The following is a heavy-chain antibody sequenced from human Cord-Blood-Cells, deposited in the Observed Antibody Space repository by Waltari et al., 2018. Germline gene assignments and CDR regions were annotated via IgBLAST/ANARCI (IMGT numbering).Heavy chain of an antibody. J-gene: IGHJ6*02. CDR2: SNHSGST. V-gene: IGHV4-34*01. Sequence: QVQLQQWGAGLLKPSETLSLTCAVYGGSFSGYYWSWIRPPPGKGLEWIGESNHSGSTNYNPSLKSRVTISVDTSKNQFSLKLSSVTAADTAVYYCARGDYYDSSGYYYYYYYGMDVWGQGTTVTVSS. CDR1: GGSFSGYY. D-gene: IGHD3-22*01. CDR3: ARGDYYDSSGYYYYYYYGMDV.